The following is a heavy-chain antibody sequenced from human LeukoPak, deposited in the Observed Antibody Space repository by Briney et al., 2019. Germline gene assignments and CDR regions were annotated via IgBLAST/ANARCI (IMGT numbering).Heavy chain of an antibody. CDR1: GFTVSSNY. V-gene: IGHV3-53*01. D-gene: IGHD1-26*01. J-gene: IGHJ4*02. Sequence: GGSLRLSCAASGFTVSSNYMSWVRQAPGKGLEWVSVIYSGGSTYYADSVKGRFTISRDNSKNTLYLHMNSLRAEDTAVYYCARDRVGATRHFDYWGQGTLVTVSS. CDR2: IYSGGST. CDR3: ARDRVGATRHFDY.